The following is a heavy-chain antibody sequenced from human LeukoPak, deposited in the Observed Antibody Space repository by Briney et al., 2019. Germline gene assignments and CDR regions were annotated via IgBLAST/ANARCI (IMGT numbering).Heavy chain of an antibody. CDR3: TRDTIFGE. CDR1: GFSFSTYS. CDR2: ISSSSSTI. Sequence: PGGSLRLSCAAAGFSFSTYSMNWVRQAPGKGLEWVSYISSSSSTIYYAGAVKGRFTISRDNAKNSLYLQMNSLRDEDTAVYYCTRDTIFGEWGQGTLVTVSS. D-gene: IGHD3-3*01. J-gene: IGHJ4*02. V-gene: IGHV3-48*02.